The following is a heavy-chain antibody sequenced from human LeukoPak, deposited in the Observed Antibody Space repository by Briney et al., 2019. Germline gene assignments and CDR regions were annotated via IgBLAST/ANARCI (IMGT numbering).Heavy chain of an antibody. Sequence: PSETLSLTCAVYGGSFSGYYWSWIRQPPGKGLEWIGEINHSGSTNYNPSLKSRVTISVETSKNQFSLKLTSVTSAAPAVYYRARGGDYYGSGSYSYPVLFDYWGQGTLVTVSS. V-gene: IGHV4-34*01. J-gene: IGHJ4*02. CDR2: INHSGST. CDR1: GGSFSGYY. D-gene: IGHD3-10*01. CDR3: ARGGDYYGSGSYSYPVLFDY.